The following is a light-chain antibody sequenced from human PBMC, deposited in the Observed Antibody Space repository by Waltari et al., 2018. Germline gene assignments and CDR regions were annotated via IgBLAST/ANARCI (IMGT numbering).Light chain of an antibody. CDR3: RTYVRVPAT. J-gene: IGKJ1*01. Sequence: TCYQQNTGHAPRLLIYDASRRATGIPDRVCSIGSDDDFSLTISTLEPEDSGVYYCRTYVRVPATFGPGTKVEI. V-gene: IGKV3-20*01. CDR2: DAS.